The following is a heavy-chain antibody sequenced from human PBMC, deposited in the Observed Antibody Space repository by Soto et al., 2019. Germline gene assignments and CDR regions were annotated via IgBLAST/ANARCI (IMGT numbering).Heavy chain of an antibody. CDR3: SSRDEFCTSDICYIDY. V-gene: IGHV3-21*01. J-gene: IGHJ4*02. D-gene: IGHD2-8*01. Sequence: PGGSLRLSCEASGFAFNNYTMNWVRQAPGKGLEWVSSITGTSSYISYADSVKGRFTISRDNAKKSLYLQMNSLRAEDTAVYYCSSRDEFCTSDICYIDYWGQGTLVTVSS. CDR1: GFAFNNYT. CDR2: ITGTSSYI.